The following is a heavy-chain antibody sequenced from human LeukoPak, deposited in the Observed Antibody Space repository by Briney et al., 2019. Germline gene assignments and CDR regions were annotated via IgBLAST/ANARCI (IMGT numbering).Heavy chain of an antibody. D-gene: IGHD3-22*01. V-gene: IGHV4-34*01. CDR1: GDTFSGYY. CDR2: ITHSGST. Sequence: SETLSLTCAVSGDTFSGYYWTWIRQPPGKGLEWIGEITHSGSTYYNPSLKSRVTMSVDMSKNQFSLKLASVTAADTAVYYCARFAYVSSYYGQRGDYWGQGTQVSVSS. CDR3: ARFAYVSSYYGQRGDY. J-gene: IGHJ4*02.